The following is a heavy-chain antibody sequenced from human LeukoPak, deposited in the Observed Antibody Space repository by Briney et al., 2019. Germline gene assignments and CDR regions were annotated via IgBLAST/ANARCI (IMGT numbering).Heavy chain of an antibody. CDR2: ISYTGST. CDR1: GDSISSSSYY. J-gene: IGHJ4*02. Sequence: KPSETPSLTCTASGDSISSSSYYWGWIRQPPGEGLEWVGSISYTGSTYYNPSLKSRVTISVDTSKIQFSLKLTSVTATDTAVYYCARLRSSSQELDYWGQGTLVTVSS. CDR3: ARLRSSSQELDY. D-gene: IGHD6-6*01. V-gene: IGHV4-39*01.